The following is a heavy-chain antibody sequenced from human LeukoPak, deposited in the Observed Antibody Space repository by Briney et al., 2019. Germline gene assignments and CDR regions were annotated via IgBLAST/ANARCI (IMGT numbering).Heavy chain of an antibody. V-gene: IGHV3-30-3*01. Sequence: GGSLRLACAASGFTFSSYAMHWVRQAPGKGLEWVAVISYDGSNKYYADSVKGRFTISRDNSKNTLYLQMNSLRAEDTAVYYCARCGLRQRAFDIWGQGTMVTVSS. CDR3: ARCGLRQRAFDI. CDR2: ISYDGSNK. CDR1: GFTFSSYA. D-gene: IGHD4-17*01. J-gene: IGHJ3*02.